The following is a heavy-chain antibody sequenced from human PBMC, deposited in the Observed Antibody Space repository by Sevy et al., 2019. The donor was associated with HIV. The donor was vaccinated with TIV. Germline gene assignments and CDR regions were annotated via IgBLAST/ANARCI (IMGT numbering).Heavy chain of an antibody. CDR2: ISGSGGST. Sequence: GGSLRLSCAASGFTFSSYAMSWVRQAPGKGLEWVSAISGSGGSTYYADSVKGRFTISRDNSKNTLYLQMNSPRAEDTAVYYCAKHLASRGYSYGSDGMDVWGQGTTVTVSS. CDR3: AKHLASRGYSYGSDGMDV. D-gene: IGHD5-18*01. V-gene: IGHV3-23*01. CDR1: GFTFSSYA. J-gene: IGHJ6*02.